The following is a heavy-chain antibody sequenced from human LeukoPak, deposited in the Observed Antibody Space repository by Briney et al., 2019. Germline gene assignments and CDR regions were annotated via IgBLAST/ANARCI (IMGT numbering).Heavy chain of an antibody. V-gene: IGHV3-7*01. Sequence: GGSLRLSCAASGFTFSSYWMSWVRQAPGKGLEWVANIKQDGSEKYYVDSVKGRFTISRDNAKNSLYLQMNSLRAEDTAVYYCARDRSGSYWDGTFDYWGQGTLVTVSS. CDR1: GFTFSSYW. D-gene: IGHD1-26*01. CDR3: ARDRSGSYWDGTFDY. J-gene: IGHJ4*02. CDR2: IKQDGSEK.